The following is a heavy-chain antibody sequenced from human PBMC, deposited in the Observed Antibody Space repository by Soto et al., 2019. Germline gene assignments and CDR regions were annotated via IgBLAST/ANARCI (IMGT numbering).Heavy chain of an antibody. Sequence: GGSLRLSCAASGFTVITKYMSWVRQAPGKGLEWVSVIYSGGSTFYADSVRGRFTISRDNSKNTVNLQMNSLRAEDTAVYYCARDPWAADYWGQGALVTVSS. J-gene: IGHJ4*02. CDR2: IYSGGST. CDR3: ARDPWAADY. D-gene: IGHD3-16*01. CDR1: GFTVITKY. V-gene: IGHV3-66*01.